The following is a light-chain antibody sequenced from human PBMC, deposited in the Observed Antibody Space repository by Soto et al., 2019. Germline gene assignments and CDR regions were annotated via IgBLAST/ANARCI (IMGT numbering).Light chain of an antibody. V-gene: IGLV2-8*01. J-gene: IGLJ1*01. CDR3: SSYAGXNNIYV. CDR2: EVS. CDR1: SSDVGGYNY. Sequence: QSALTQPPSASGSPGQSVTISCTGTSSDVGGYNYVSWYQQHPGKAPKLMIYEVSKRPSGVPDRFSGSKSGNTASLTVSGLQAEXXAXXYCSSYAGXNNIYVFGTGTKLTVL.